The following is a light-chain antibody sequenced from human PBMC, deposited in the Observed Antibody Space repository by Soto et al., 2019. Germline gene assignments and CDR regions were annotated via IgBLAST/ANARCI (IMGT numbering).Light chain of an antibody. Sequence: QSVLTQPPSASGTPGQRVTISCSGSSSNIGTNPVNWYQQLPGTAPKLLIYTDNHRPSGVPDRFSGSRSGTSASLAISGLQSEEEADYYCAAWDDSLNGPVFGGGTKLTVL. CDR1: SSNIGTNP. CDR2: TDN. J-gene: IGLJ2*01. V-gene: IGLV1-44*01. CDR3: AAWDDSLNGPV.